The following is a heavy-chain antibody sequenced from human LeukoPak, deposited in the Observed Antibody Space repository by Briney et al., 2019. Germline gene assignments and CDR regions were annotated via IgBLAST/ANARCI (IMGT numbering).Heavy chain of an antibody. D-gene: IGHD3-22*01. J-gene: IGHJ5*02. CDR2: INAGNGNT. CDR1: GYTFTSYA. V-gene: IGHV1-3*01. CDR3: ARLSYYYDSSGHNWFDP. Sequence: ASVKVSCKASGYTFTSYAMHWVRQAPGQRLEWMGWINAGNGNTKYSQKFQGRVTITRDTSASTAYMELSSLRSEDTAVYYCARLSYYYDSSGHNWFDPWGQGTLVTVSS.